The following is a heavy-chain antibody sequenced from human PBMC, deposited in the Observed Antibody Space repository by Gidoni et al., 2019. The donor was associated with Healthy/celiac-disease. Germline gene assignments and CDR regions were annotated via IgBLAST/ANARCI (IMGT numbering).Heavy chain of an antibody. CDR1: GFTFSSYA. J-gene: IGHJ4*02. V-gene: IGHV3-64*01. D-gene: IGHD1-26*01. CDR2: ISSNGGST. CDR3: ESGWELLGCLDY. Sequence: EVQLVESGGGLVQPGGSLRLSCAASGFTFSSYAMHWVRQAPGKGLEYVSTISSNGGSTYYANSVKGRFNISRDNSKNKMYLQMGSLRAEDMAVYYCESGWELLGCLDYWGQGTLVTVSS.